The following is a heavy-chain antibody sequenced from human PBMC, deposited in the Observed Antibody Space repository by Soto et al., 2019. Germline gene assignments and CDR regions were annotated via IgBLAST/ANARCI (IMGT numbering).Heavy chain of an antibody. CDR3: ARHIVVVTAIGPCFDY. D-gene: IGHD2-21*02. CDR2: IYYSGST. V-gene: IGHV4-59*08. Sequence: QVQLQESGPGLVKPSETLSLTCTVSGGSISSYYWSWIRQPPGKGLEWIGYIYYSGSTNYNPSLKRRVTISVETSKNQVLLKLSSVTAADTAVYYFARHIVVVTAIGPCFDYWGQGTLVTVSS. CDR1: GGSISSYY. J-gene: IGHJ4*02.